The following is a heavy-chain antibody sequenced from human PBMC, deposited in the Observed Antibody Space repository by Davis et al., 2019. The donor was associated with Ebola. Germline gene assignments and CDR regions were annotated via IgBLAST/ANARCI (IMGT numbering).Heavy chain of an antibody. CDR3: ARDSLSGMDV. CDR1: GYTFTNYG. Sequence: AASVKVSCKTSGYTFTNYGISWVRQAPGQGLEWMGWISGYNGNTNYAQKFQGRVTMTRDTSTDTASMELRSLRSGDTAVYYCARDSLSGMDVWGKGTTVTVSS. V-gene: IGHV1-18*04. J-gene: IGHJ6*04. CDR2: ISGYNGNT.